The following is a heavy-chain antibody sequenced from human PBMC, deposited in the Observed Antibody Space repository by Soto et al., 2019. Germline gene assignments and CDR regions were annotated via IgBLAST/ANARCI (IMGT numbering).Heavy chain of an antibody. D-gene: IGHD3-10*01. CDR2: IIPIFGTA. Sequence: QVQLVQSGAEVKKPGSSVKVSCKASGGTFSSYAISWVRQAPGQGLEWMGGIIPIFGTANYAQQFQGRVTNTADKSTSTVYMELCSLRSEDTDVYYCAVLWFGESQDGMAVWGQGTTVTFS. V-gene: IGHV1-69*06. CDR1: GGTFSSYA. CDR3: AVLWFGESQDGMAV. J-gene: IGHJ6*02.